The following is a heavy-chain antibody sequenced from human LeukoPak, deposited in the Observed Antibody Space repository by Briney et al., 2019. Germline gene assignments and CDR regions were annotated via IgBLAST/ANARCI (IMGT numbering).Heavy chain of an antibody. CDR3: ARAWYSWGYYFDY. CDR2: ISSSGSTI. V-gene: IGHV3-48*03. CDR1: GVTFSTYE. J-gene: IGHJ4*02. D-gene: IGHD1-26*01. Sequence: AGGSLRLSCAASGVTFSTYEMNWVRQAPGKGLEWISYISSSGSTIYYADSVKGRFTISRDNAKNSLYLQMHSLRDEDTAVYYCARAWYSWGYYFDYWGQGTLVTVSS.